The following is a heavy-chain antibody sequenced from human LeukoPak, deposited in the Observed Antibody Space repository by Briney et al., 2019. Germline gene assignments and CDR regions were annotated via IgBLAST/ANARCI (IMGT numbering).Heavy chain of an antibody. CDR1: GYTFTGYY. J-gene: IGHJ4*02. CDR3: ARAPDGYNYGSDY. Sequence: GASVKVSCKASGYTFTGYYMHWVRQAPGQGLEWMGWINPNSGGTNYAQKFQGRVTMTRDTSISTAYMELSRLRSDDTAVYYCARAPDGYNYGSDYWGQGTLVTVSS. CDR2: INPNSGGT. D-gene: IGHD5-24*01. V-gene: IGHV1-2*02.